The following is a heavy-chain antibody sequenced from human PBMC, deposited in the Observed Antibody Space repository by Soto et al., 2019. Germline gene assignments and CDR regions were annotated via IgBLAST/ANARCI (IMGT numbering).Heavy chain of an antibody. J-gene: IGHJ5*02. CDR2: IYHSAST. D-gene: IGHD6-13*01. CDR1: GGSISSGGYS. Sequence: PSETLSLTCAVAGGSISSGGYSWSWIRQPPGKGLEWIGYIYHSASTYSNPSLKSRVTISVDTSKNQFSLKLIPVTAAATAVYYLASVRAAAGTVWFDPWGQGTLITFAS. CDR3: ASVRAAAGTVWFDP. V-gene: IGHV4-30-2*01.